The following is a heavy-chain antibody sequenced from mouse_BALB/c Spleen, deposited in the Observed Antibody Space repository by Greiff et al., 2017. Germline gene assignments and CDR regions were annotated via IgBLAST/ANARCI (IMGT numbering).Heavy chain of an antibody. Sequence: EVKLMESGPELVKPGASVKMSCTASGYTFTSSVMHWVKQKPGQGLEWIGYINPYNDGTKYNEKFKGEATLTSDKSSSTAYMELSSLTSEDSAVYYCARGDRYDVVDYWGQGTTLTVSS. CDR2: INPYNDGT. J-gene: IGHJ2*01. CDR3: ARGDRYDVVDY. CDR1: GYTFTSSV. D-gene: IGHD2-12*01. V-gene: IGHV1-14*01.